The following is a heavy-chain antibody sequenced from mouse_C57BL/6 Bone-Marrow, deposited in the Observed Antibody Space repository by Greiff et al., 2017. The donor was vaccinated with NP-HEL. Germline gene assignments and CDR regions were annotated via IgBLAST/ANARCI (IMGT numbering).Heavy chain of an antibody. CDR3: ASGYFDY. J-gene: IGHJ2*01. CDR2: IDPSDSYT. Sequence: QVQLQQPGAELVMPGASVKLSCKASGYTFTSYWMHWVKQRPGQGLEWIGEIDPSDSYTNYNQTFKGKSTLTVDKSSSTAYMQLSSLTSEDSAVYYCASGYFDYWGQGTTLTVSS. V-gene: IGHV1-69*01. CDR1: GYTFTSYW.